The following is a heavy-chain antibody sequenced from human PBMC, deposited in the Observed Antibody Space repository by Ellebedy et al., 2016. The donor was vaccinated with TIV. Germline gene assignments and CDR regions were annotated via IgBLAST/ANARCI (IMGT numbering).Heavy chain of an antibody. Sequence: GESLKISCAASGFTFSNYAMSWVRQAPGKGLEWVSAISRSGGSTYYAGSVKGRFTISRDNSKDTLYLQMNSLRPDDTAVYYCARVSRNYGDYVFAFDLWGQGTMVTVSS. CDR3: ARVSRNYGDYVFAFDL. D-gene: IGHD4-17*01. J-gene: IGHJ3*01. CDR2: ISRSGGST. V-gene: IGHV3-23*01. CDR1: GFTFSNYA.